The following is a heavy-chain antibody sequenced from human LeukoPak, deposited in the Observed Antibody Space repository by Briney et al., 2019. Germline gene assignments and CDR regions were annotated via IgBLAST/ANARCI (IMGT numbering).Heavy chain of an antibody. CDR3: ARDRVAAAGTGDY. J-gene: IGHJ4*02. V-gene: IGHV4-39*02. Sequence: PSETLSLTCTVSGGSISSSSYYWGWIRQPPGKGLEWIGSIYYSGSTYYNPSLKSRVTISVDTSKNQFSLKLSSVTAADTAVYYCARDRVAAAGTGDYWGQGTLVTVSS. CDR1: GGSISSSSYY. CDR2: IYYSGST. D-gene: IGHD6-13*01.